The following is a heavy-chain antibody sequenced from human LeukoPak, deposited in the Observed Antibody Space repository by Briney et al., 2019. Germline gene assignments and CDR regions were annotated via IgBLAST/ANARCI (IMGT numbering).Heavy chain of an antibody. J-gene: IGHJ1*01. D-gene: IGHD2-2*01. CDR1: GFTFDDYA. V-gene: IGHV3-9*01. CDR2: ISWNSGSI. CDR3: ATYSSSNGREFQY. Sequence: PGRSPRLSCAASGFTFDDYAVHWVRQAPGKGLEWVSGISWNSGSIGYADSVKGRFTISRDNAKNSLYLQMNSLRAEDTAVYYCATYSSSNGREFQYWGQGTLVTVSS.